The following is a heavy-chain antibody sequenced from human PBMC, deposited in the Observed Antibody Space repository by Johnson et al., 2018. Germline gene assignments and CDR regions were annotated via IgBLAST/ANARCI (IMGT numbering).Heavy chain of an antibody. D-gene: IGHD6-6*01. Sequence: QAQLVESGGGVVQPGRSLRLSCAASGFFFTNYGMHWVRLAPGKGLEWVASIWFDGSNKYYADSVKGRFTISRDNSKNTLYLQINSLRAEDTAVFYCARAARTQYYYYGMDVWGQGTTVTVSS. CDR2: IWFDGSNK. CDR1: GFFFTNYG. J-gene: IGHJ6*02. V-gene: IGHV3-33*01. CDR3: ARAARTQYYYYGMDV.